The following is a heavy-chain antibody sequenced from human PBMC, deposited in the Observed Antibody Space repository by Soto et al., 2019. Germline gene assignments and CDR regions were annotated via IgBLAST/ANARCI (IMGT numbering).Heavy chain of an antibody. Sequence: GSLRLSCAVSGFTFGDSYRSGIRQAPGKGLEWLSYISPGSRYPAYADSVKGRFTISRDNAKRSLYLQMMSLTAEDTAIYYCVRGGGGGLFDPWGQGTMVTVYS. CDR2: ISPGSRYP. J-gene: IGHJ5*02. CDR1: GFTFGDSY. V-gene: IGHV3-11*06. D-gene: IGHD2-15*01. CDR3: VRGGGGGLFDP.